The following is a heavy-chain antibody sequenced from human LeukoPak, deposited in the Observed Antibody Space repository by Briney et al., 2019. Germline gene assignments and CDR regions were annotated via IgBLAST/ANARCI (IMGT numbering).Heavy chain of an antibody. CDR1: GGSISSSSYY. V-gene: IGHV4-39*07. J-gene: IGHJ4*02. D-gene: IGHD1-26*01. CDR2: IYYSGST. Sequence: SETLSLTCTVSGGSISSSSYYWGWIRQPPGKGLEWIGSIYYSGSTYYSPSLKSRVTISVDTSKNQFSLKLSSVTAADTAVYYCASTSGSYYFPFDYWGQGTLVTVSS. CDR3: ASTSGSYYFPFDY.